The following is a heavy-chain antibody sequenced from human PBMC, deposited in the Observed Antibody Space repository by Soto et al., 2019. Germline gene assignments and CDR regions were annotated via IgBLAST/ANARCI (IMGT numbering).Heavy chain of an antibody. V-gene: IGHV3-30*18. CDR3: AKDRGGVSIADYYFTMDV. D-gene: IGHD6-6*01. J-gene: IGHJ6*02. CDR2: ISYDGSNK. Sequence: GGSLRLSCAASGFTFSSYGMHWVRQAPGKGLEWVAVISYDGSNKYYTDSVKGRFTISRDNSKNTLYLQMNSLRAEDTAVYYCAKDRGGVSIADYYFTMDVWGQGTTVTVSS. CDR1: GFTFSSYG.